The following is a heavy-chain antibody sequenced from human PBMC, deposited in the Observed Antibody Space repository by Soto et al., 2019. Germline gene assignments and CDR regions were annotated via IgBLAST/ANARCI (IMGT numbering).Heavy chain of an antibody. J-gene: IGHJ6*02. D-gene: IGHD2-8*01. CDR1: GFTFSSYA. V-gene: IGHV3-23*01. Sequence: AGGSLRLSCAASGFTFSSYAMSWVRQAPGKGLEWVSAISGSGGSTYYADSVKGRFTISRDNSKNTLYLQMNSLRAEDTAVYYCANGYCTNGVCPYYYGMDVWGQGTTVPVSS. CDR2: ISGSGGST. CDR3: ANGYCTNGVCPYYYGMDV.